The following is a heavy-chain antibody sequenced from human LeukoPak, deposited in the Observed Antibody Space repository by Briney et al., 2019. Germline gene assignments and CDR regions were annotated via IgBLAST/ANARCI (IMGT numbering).Heavy chain of an antibody. CDR2: IYSGGST. J-gene: IGHJ5*02. Sequence: QPGGSLRLSCAASGFTVSSNYTSWVRQAPGKGLEWVAVIYSGGSTYYADSVKGRFTISRDNSKNTLYLQMNSLRAEDTAVYYCARVGVTTPGFDPWGQGTLVAVSS. CDR3: ARVGVTTPGFDP. V-gene: IGHV3-53*01. CDR1: GFTVSSNY. D-gene: IGHD4-17*01.